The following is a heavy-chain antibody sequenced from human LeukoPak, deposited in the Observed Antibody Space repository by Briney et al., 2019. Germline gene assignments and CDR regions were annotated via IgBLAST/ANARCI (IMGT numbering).Heavy chain of an antibody. CDR2: INPSGGST. J-gene: IGHJ3*01. Sequence: GASVKVSCKVSGYTVTELSMHWVRQAPGQGLEWMGIINPSGGSTSYAQKFQGRVTMTRDMSTSTVYMELSSLRSEDTAVYYCARAVTSLTLLLWGQGTMVTVSS. CDR3: ARAVTSLTLLL. V-gene: IGHV1-46*01. CDR1: GYTVTELS. D-gene: IGHD4-23*01.